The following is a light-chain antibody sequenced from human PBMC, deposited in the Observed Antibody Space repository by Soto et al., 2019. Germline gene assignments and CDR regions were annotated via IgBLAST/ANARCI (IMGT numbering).Light chain of an antibody. V-gene: IGLV2-14*01. Sequence: QSVLTQPASVCGSPGQSITISCTGTSGDIGSYNRVSWYQQHPGKAPKLIIYEVTDRPSGVSNRFSGSKSGNTASLTISGLQAEDEAEYYCSSYTNINTRAGVFGTGTKVTVL. CDR3: SSYTNINTRAGV. J-gene: IGLJ1*01. CDR2: EVT. CDR1: SGDIGSYNR.